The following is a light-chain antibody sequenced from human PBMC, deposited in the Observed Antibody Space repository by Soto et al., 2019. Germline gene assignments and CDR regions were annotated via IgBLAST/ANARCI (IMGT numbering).Light chain of an antibody. J-gene: IGKJ4*01. CDR2: AAS. Sequence: IQLTQSPSSLSASVGDRVTITCRASQGLSSYLAWYQQKPGNAPKLLIYAASTLHSGVPSRFSGSESGTDFTLTISSLQPEDFGTYYCQQVNNYPLTFGGGTKVEIK. CDR3: QQVNNYPLT. CDR1: QGLSSY. V-gene: IGKV1-9*01.